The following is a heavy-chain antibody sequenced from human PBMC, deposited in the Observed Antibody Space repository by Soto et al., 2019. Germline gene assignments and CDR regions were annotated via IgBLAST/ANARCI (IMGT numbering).Heavy chain of an antibody. V-gene: IGHV3-72*01. CDR3: GRGYCTDSSCPRAHYGLDV. J-gene: IGHJ6*02. D-gene: IGHD2-8*02. CDR1: GFTFSDHF. CDR2: TASRAESYTT. Sequence: PGGSLRLSCAASGFTFSDHFMDWVRQAPGKGLEWVGRTASRAESYTTGYAASVKGRFTISRDDSKNSLYLQMNSLKTEDTAVYYCGRGYCTDSSCPRAHYGLDVWGQGTTVTVSS.